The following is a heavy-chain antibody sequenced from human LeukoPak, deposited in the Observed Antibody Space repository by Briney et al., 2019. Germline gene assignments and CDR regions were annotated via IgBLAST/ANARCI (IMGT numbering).Heavy chain of an antibody. V-gene: IGHV3-21*01. D-gene: IGHD4-17*01. CDR2: ISSSSSYI. J-gene: IGHJ4*02. CDR3: ARDRTASDY. CDR1: GFTFSFYG. Sequence: KSGGSLRLSCAASGFTFSFYGMHWVRQAPGKGLEWVSSISSSSSYIYYADSVKVRFTISRDNAKNSLYLQMNSLRAEDTAVYYCARDRTASDYWGQGTLVTVSS.